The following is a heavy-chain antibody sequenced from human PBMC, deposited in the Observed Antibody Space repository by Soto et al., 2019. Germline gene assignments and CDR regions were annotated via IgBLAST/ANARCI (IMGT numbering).Heavy chain of an antibody. CDR1: GFTFSSYA. CDR2: ITSSGSPI. V-gene: IGHV3-48*03. CDR3: ARGAFTGWFDP. Sequence: GGSLRLSCAGSGFTFSSYAMTWVRQAPGRGLECVSYITSSGSPIYYADSVKGRFTISRDNAKNSLYLQMNSLRAEDTAVYYCARGAFTGWFDPWGQGTLVTVSS. J-gene: IGHJ5*02. D-gene: IGHD4-4*01.